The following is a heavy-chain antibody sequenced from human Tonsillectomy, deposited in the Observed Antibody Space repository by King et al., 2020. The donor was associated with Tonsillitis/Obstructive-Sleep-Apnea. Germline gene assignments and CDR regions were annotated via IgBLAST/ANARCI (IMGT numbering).Heavy chain of an antibody. CDR1: GDSIRNYY. J-gene: IGHJ4*02. Sequence: VRLQESGPGLVKPSDTLSLTCTVSGDSIRNYYWNWIRQPPGRELEWIGSIYYNGNTDYKSSLKSRVTISVDASKNQVSLKLASVTPADTAVYYCAKVTGAGYSDNWGQGTLVTVSS. CDR2: IYYNGNT. V-gene: IGHV4-59*07. D-gene: IGHD1-26*01. CDR3: AKVTGAGYSDN.